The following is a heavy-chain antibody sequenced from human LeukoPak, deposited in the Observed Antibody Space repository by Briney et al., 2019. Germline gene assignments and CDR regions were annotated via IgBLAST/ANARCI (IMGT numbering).Heavy chain of an antibody. CDR2: IYYSGST. CDR3: ARALPGSWTEYFQH. V-gene: IGHV4-31*03. J-gene: IGHJ1*01. D-gene: IGHD6-13*01. CDR1: GGSISSGGYY. Sequence: PSQTLSLTCTVSGGSISSGGYYWSWIRQHPGKGLEWIGYIYYSGSTYYNPSLKSRVTISVDTSKNQFSLKLSSVTAADTAVYYCARALPGSWTEYFQHWGQGTLVTASS.